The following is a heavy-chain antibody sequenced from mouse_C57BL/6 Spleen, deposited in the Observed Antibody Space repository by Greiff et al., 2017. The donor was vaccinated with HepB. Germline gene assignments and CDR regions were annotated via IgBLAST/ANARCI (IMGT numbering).Heavy chain of an antibody. CDR3: ARAGETVVVSNFDV. CDR2: IYPRDGST. D-gene: IGHD1-1*01. CDR1: GYTFTSYD. J-gene: IGHJ1*03. Sequence: QVQLQQSGPELVKPGASVKLSCKASGYTFTSYDINWVKQRPGQGLEWIGWIYPRDGSTKYNEKFKGTATLTVDTSSSTAYMELHSLTSEDAAVYFCARAGETVVVSNFDVWGTGTTVTVSS. V-gene: IGHV1-85*01.